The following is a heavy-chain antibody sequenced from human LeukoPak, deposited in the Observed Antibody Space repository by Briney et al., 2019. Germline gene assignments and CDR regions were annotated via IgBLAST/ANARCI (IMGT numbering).Heavy chain of an antibody. Sequence: SETLSLTCAVYGGSFSGYYWSWIRQPPGKGLEWIGEINHSGSTNYNPSLKSRVTISVDTSKNQFSLKLSSVTAADTAVYYCARRAHTALRYFDWLPRPRSFDYWGQGTLVTVSS. CDR3: ARRAHTALRYFDWLPRPRSFDY. V-gene: IGHV4-34*01. D-gene: IGHD3-9*01. CDR1: GGSFSGYY. CDR2: INHSGST. J-gene: IGHJ4*02.